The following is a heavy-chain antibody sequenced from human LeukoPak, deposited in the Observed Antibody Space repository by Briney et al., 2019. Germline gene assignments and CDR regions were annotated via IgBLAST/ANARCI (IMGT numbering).Heavy chain of an antibody. CDR3: ARGLNDAFDI. CDR2: VYYRGST. V-gene: IGHV4-31*03. CDR1: GDSSSSGGYY. J-gene: IGHJ3*02. Sequence: SETLSLTCTVSGDSSSSGGYYWSWIRQYPGKGLEWIGYVYYRGSTYCNPSLKSRVTISVDTSKNQFSLKLSSVTAADTAVYYCARGLNDAFDIWGQGTMVTVSS.